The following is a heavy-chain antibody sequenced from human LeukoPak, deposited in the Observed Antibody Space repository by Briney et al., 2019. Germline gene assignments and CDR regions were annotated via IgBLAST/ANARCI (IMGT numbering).Heavy chain of an antibody. Sequence: GGSLRLSCAASGFTFSSYWMNWARQAPGKGLEWVAVVWYDGSKKYYADSVKGRFIISRDNSKNTLYLQMNSLRAEDTAVYYCAKEYCSNSVCHSLDYWGQGTLVTVSS. CDR2: VWYDGSKK. V-gene: IGHV3-30*02. CDR1: GFTFSSYW. CDR3: AKEYCSNSVCHSLDY. D-gene: IGHD2-8*01. J-gene: IGHJ4*02.